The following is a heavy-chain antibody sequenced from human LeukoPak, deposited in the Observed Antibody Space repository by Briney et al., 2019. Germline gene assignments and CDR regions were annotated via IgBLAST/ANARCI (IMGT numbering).Heavy chain of an antibody. Sequence: GGSLRLSCAASGFTFSGYGMHWVRQAPGKGLEWVAVISYDGSNKYYADSVKGRFTISRDNSKNTLYLQMSGLRVEDTAVYYCTRDPRHLDSWGQGTLVTVSS. J-gene: IGHJ4*02. CDR2: ISYDGSNK. CDR3: TRDPRHLDS. CDR1: GFTFSGYG. D-gene: IGHD6-6*01. V-gene: IGHV3-30*03.